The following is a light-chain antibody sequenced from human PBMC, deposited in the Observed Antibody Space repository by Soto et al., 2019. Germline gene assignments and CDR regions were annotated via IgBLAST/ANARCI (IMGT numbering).Light chain of an antibody. CDR3: GSWESSLSADV. CDR2: DDN. Sequence: QTVLTQPPAVSASQGQKFTIACAGSSXNPGGNSVSGYEQHPATARKLLIYDDNKRPSGIPDRSSGSNSGPSSTLGIPGLQTGCEADYYCGSWESSLSADVFGTGTKVTVL. V-gene: IGLV1-51*01. CDR1: SXNPGGNS. J-gene: IGLJ1*01.